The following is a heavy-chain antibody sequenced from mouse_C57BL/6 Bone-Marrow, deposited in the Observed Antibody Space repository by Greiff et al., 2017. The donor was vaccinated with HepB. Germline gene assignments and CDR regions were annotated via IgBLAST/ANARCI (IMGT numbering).Heavy chain of an antibody. Sequence: QVQLQQSGAELVKPGASVKISCKASGYAFSSYWMNWVKQRPGKGLEWIGQIYPGDGDTNYNGKFKGKATLTADKSSSTAYMQLSSLTSEDSAVYFCARLGYGYAMDYWGQGTSVTVSS. CDR3: ARLGYGYAMDY. D-gene: IGHD6-5*01. CDR2: IYPGDGDT. CDR1: GYAFSSYW. V-gene: IGHV1-80*01. J-gene: IGHJ4*01.